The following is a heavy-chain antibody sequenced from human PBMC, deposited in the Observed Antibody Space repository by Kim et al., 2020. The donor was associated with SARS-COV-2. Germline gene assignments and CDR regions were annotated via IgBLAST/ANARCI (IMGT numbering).Heavy chain of an antibody. D-gene: IGHD2-2*02. CDR2: IYYSGST. J-gene: IGHJ6*02. CDR3: ARLVVPAAIPLWRLYGMDV. Sequence: SETLSLTCTVSGGSISSSSYYWGWIRQPPGKGLEWIGSIYYSGSTYYNPSLKSRVTISVDTSKNQFSLKLSSVTAADTAVYYCARLVVPAAIPLWRLYGMDVWGQGTTVTVSS. V-gene: IGHV4-39*01. CDR1: GGSISSSSYY.